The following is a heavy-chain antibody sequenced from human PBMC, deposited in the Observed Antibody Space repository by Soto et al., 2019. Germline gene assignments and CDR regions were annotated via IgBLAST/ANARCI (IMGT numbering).Heavy chain of an antibody. J-gene: IGHJ6*02. Sequence: AASVKVSCKASGYTFTGYYMHWVRQAPGQGLEWMGWINPNSGGTNYAQKFQGWVTMTRDTSISTAYMELSRLRSDDTAVYYCARGAQWLVHYYYGMDVWGQGTTVTVSS. CDR3: ARGAQWLVHYYYGMDV. D-gene: IGHD6-19*01. V-gene: IGHV1-2*04. CDR1: GYTFTGYY. CDR2: INPNSGGT.